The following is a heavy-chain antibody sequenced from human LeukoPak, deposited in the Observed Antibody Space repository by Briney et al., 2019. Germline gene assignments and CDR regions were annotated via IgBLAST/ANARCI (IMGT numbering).Heavy chain of an antibody. CDR2: RKRDGSET. J-gene: IGHJ6*04. CDR3: AKNGGPHGMDV. CDR1: LVSFSIIW. D-gene: IGHD3-16*01. V-gene: IGHV3-7*02. Sequence: RGSPRLSSANSLVSFSIIWMRWVRAAPREGLEGVANRKRDGSETKYVDSVKGRFTISRDNAKNSLHLQMNSLRVEDTAVYYCAKNGGPHGMDVWGEGTTVSVSS.